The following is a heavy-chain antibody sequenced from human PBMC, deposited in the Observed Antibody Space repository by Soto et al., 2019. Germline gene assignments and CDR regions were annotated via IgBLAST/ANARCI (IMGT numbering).Heavy chain of an antibody. V-gene: IGHV1-18*04. Sequence: GASVKVSCKASGYTFTSYGISWVRQAPGQGLEWMGWISAYNGNTNYAQKLQGRVTMTTDTSTSTAYMELRSPRSDDTAVYYCARLRFLEWLSPRNYGMDVWGQGTTVTVSS. CDR2: ISAYNGNT. CDR1: GYTFTSYG. D-gene: IGHD3-3*01. CDR3: ARLRFLEWLSPRNYGMDV. J-gene: IGHJ6*02.